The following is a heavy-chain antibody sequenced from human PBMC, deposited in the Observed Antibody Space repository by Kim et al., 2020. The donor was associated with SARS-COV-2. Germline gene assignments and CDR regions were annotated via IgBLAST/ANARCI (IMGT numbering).Heavy chain of an antibody. CDR3: AREYSSSWYPFDP. J-gene: IGHJ5*02. V-gene: IGHV1-3*01. Sequence: YSQKFQGRVTITRDTSASTAYMELSSLRSEDTAVYYCAREYSSSWYPFDPWGQGTLVTVSS. D-gene: IGHD6-13*01.